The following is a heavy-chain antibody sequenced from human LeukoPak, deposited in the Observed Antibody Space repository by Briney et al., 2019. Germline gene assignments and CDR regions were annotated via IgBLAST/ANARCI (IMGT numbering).Heavy chain of an antibody. CDR1: GGSISSSSYY. CDR3: ARNIAVAGRGDYMDV. J-gene: IGHJ6*03. V-gene: IGHV4-39*01. Sequence: SETLSLTCTVSGGSISSSSYYWGWIRQPPGKGLEWIGNTYYSGSTYYNPSLKNRVTIFVDTSKKQFSLKLSSVTAADTAVYYCARNIAVAGRGDYMDVWGKGTTVTISS. D-gene: IGHD6-19*01. CDR2: TYYSGST.